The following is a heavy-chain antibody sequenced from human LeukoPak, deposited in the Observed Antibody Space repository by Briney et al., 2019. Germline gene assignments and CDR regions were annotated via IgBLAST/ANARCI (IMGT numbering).Heavy chain of an antibody. D-gene: IGHD6-13*01. CDR3: ARRRSSNSYSWFEP. Sequence: SETLSLTCTVSGGSISSSGYNWGWIRQTPGEGLEWIGSISYSGSTYYNPSLKSRVTTSADTSKNQFSLKLNSVTAADTAVYYCARRRSSNSYSWFEPWGQGTLVTVSS. CDR1: GGSISSSGYN. CDR2: ISYSGST. V-gene: IGHV4-39*01. J-gene: IGHJ5*02.